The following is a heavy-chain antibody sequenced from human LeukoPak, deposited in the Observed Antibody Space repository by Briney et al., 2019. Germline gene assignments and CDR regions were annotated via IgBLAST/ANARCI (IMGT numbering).Heavy chain of an antibody. J-gene: IGHJ4*02. CDR1: GYTFTGYY. Sequence: ASVTVSFKASGYTFTGYYMHWVRQAPGQGLEWMGWINPNSGGTNYAQRFQGRVTMTRDTSISTAYMDLSRLRPDDTAVYYCAIHSPGSNFDYWGQGTLVTVSS. D-gene: IGHD7-27*01. CDR3: AIHSPGSNFDY. V-gene: IGHV1-2*02. CDR2: INPNSGGT.